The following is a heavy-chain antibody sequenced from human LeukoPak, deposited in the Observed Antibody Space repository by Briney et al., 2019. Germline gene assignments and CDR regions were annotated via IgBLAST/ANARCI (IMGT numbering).Heavy chain of an antibody. J-gene: IGHJ4*02. Sequence: ASVKVSCKASGYTFTGYYMHWERQAPGQGLVWMGRINPNSGGTNYAQKFQGRVTMTRDTSISTAYMELSRLRSDDTAVYYCARVSSVVVVAGWGQGTLVTVSS. CDR1: GYTFTGYY. CDR2: INPNSGGT. D-gene: IGHD2-15*01. CDR3: ARVSSVVVVAG. V-gene: IGHV1-2*06.